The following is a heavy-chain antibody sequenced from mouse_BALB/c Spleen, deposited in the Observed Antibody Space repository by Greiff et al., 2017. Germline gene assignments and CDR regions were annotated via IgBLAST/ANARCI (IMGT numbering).Heavy chain of an antibody. CDR3: ARGATVVALYYFDY. J-gene: IGHJ2*01. CDR2: ISYDGSN. Sequence: EVKLQESGPGLVKPSQSLSLTCSVTGYSITSGYYWNWIRQFPGNKLEWMGYISYDGSNNYNPSLKNRISITRDTSKNQFFLKLNSVTTEDTATYYCARGATVVALYYFDYWGQGTTLTVSS. V-gene: IGHV3-6*02. CDR1: GYSITSGYY. D-gene: IGHD1-1*01.